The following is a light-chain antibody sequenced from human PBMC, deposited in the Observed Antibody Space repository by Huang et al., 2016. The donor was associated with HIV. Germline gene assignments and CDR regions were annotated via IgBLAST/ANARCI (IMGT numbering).Light chain of an antibody. CDR3: QQYGSSPLT. CDR2: GAS. J-gene: IGKJ4*01. CDR1: QSVSSSY. V-gene: IGKV3-20*01. Sequence: EIVLTQSPGTLSLSPGERATLSCRASQSVSSSYLAWYQQKPGQAPRLLIYGASSRATGIPDRVSGSGSGTDVTLTISRLEPEDFAVYYCQQYGSSPLTFGGGTKVEIK.